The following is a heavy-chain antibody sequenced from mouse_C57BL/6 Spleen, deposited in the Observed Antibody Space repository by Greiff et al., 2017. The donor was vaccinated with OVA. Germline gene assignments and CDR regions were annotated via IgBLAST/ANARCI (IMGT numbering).Heavy chain of an antibody. V-gene: IGHV1-52*01. CDR3: ARSNYYGSSYVEDFDV. CDR1: GYTFTSYW. D-gene: IGHD1-1*01. CDR2: IDPSDSET. J-gene: IGHJ1*03. Sequence: VQLQQPGAELVRPGSSVKLSCKASGYTFTSYWMHWVKQRPIQGLEWIGNIDPSDSETHYNQKFKDKATLTVDKSSSTAYMQLSSLTSEDSAVYYCARSNYYGSSYVEDFDVWGTGTTVTVSS.